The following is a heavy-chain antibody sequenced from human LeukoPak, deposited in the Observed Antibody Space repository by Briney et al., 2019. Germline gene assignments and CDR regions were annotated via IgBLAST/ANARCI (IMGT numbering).Heavy chain of an antibody. V-gene: IGHV2-70*11. D-gene: IGHD4-23*01. CDR2: IDWDDDK. CDR3: ARILYGGNPYFNY. Sequence: GWVRQAPGKALEWLARIDWDDDKYYSTSLKTRLTISKDTSKNQVVLTMTNMDPVDTATYYCARILYGGNPYFNYCGQRNLVPVSS. J-gene: IGHJ4*02.